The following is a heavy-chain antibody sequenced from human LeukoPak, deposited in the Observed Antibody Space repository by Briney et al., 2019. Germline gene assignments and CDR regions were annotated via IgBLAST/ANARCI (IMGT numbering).Heavy chain of an antibody. Sequence: GGSLRPSCAAAGFTLSSYSINWVRHPPGKGLEWVSSIISISYISNANSVKGGFTISRNNAQTSLYRKMTSLRPEAPPLYYCARDLALGIQPYWGQRTLVTVSS. CDR1: GFTLSSYS. J-gene: IGHJ4*02. V-gene: IGHV3-21*01. CDR3: ARDLALGIQPY. CDR2: IISISYI. D-gene: IGHD5-18*01.